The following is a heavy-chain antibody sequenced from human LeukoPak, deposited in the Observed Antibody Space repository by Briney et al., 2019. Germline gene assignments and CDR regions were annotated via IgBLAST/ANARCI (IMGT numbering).Heavy chain of an antibody. CDR1: GYTFTSYD. D-gene: IGHD3-3*01. V-gene: IGHV1-8*03. J-gene: IGHJ3*02. Sequence: ASVKVSCKASGYTFTSYDINWVRQATGQGLEWMGWMNPNSGNTGYAQKFQGRVTITRNTSISTAYMELSSLRSEDTAVYYCTRGGVYYDFWSGYHDAFDIWGQGTMVTVSS. CDR3: TRGGVYYDFWSGYHDAFDI. CDR2: MNPNSGNT.